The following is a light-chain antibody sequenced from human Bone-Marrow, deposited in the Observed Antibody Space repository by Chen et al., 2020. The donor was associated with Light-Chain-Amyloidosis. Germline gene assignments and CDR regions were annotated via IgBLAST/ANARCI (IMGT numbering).Light chain of an antibody. CDR2: GVS. CDR3: QQYSTSPLT. J-gene: IGKJ4*01. CDR1: QSISSTY. Sequence: DIVLTQSPGTLSLSPGDRATLPCRTSQSISSTYLAWYQQKPGQAPRLLIYGVSSRATGIADRFSGSGSGTDFTLTISRLEPEDFAVYYCQQYSTSPLTFGGGTKVEIK. V-gene: IGKV3-20*01.